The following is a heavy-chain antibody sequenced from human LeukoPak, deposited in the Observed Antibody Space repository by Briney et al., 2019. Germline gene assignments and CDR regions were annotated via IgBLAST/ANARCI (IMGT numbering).Heavy chain of an antibody. CDR1: GYTFTSYG. CDR2: ISAYNGNT. Sequence: GASVKVSCKASGYTFTSYGISWVRQAPGQGLEWMGWISAYNGNTNYAQNLQGRVTMTTDTSTSTAYMELRSLRSDDTAVYYCARAPWDSSGYYYVSYYWGQGTLVTVSS. D-gene: IGHD3-22*01. J-gene: IGHJ4*02. V-gene: IGHV1-18*01. CDR3: ARAPWDSSGYYYVSYY.